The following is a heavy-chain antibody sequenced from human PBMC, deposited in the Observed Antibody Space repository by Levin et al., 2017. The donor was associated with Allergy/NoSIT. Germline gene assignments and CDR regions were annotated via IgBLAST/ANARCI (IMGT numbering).Heavy chain of an antibody. D-gene: IGHD1-7*01. V-gene: IGHV4-59*01. CDR2: IYSIGST. CDR3: ARDRVIIGSTNYYYGMDV. J-gene: IGHJ6*02. Sequence: SCTVSGGSINNYYWSWIRQPPGKGLQWLGHIYSIGSTNYNPSLKSRVTISVDTSKNQFSLKLRSVTAADTAVYYCARDRVIIGSTNYYYGMDVWGQGTTVTVSS. CDR1: GGSINNYY.